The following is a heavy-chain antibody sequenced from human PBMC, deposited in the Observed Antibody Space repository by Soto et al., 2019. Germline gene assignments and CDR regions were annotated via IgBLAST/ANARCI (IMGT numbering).Heavy chain of an antibody. V-gene: IGHV3-23*01. Sequence: XESLRLTCAASGFTFSSYAMSWVRQAPGKGLEWVSAISGSGGSTYYADSVKGRFTISRDNSKNTLYLQMNSLRAEDTAVYYCAKDRRMHITTIVVVMPPDYWGQRTLVTVSS. CDR3: AKDRRMHITTIVVVMPPDY. J-gene: IGHJ4*02. CDR1: GFTFSSYA. CDR2: ISGSGGST. D-gene: IGHD3-22*01.